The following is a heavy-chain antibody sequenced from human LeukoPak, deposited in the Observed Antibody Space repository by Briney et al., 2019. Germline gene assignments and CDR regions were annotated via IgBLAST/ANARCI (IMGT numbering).Heavy chain of an antibody. Sequence: ASVKVSCKASGYTFTGYYMHCVRQAPGQGLEWMGWINPNSGGTNYAQKFQGRVTMTRDTSISTAYMELSRLRSDDTAVYYCARSHRIMITFGGVIGAPYFDYWGQGTLVTVSS. CDR1: GYTFTGYY. CDR3: ARSHRIMITFGGVIGAPYFDY. V-gene: IGHV1-2*02. CDR2: INPNSGGT. D-gene: IGHD3-16*02. J-gene: IGHJ4*02.